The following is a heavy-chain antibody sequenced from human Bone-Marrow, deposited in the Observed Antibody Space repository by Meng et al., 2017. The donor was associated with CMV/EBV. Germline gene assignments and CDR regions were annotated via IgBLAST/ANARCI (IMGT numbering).Heavy chain of an antibody. CDR2: IYWDADK. Sequence: SGFSLSTNGGGVGWIRQPPGEALEWLAIIYWDADKRYSPLLKNRLTITRDTSKNQVALSMTDMDPVDTATYYCAQRRWTSSGWYGNWFDPWGQGILVTVS. V-gene: IGHV2-5*02. CDR1: GFSLSTNGGG. D-gene: IGHD6-19*01. CDR3: AQRRWTSSGWYGNWFDP. J-gene: IGHJ5*02.